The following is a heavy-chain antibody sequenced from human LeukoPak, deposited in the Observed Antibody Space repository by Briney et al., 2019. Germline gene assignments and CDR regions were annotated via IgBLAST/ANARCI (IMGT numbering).Heavy chain of an antibody. CDR1: VGTFSSYA. CDR2: IIPIFGTA. CDR3: ARGQGYCSGGSCQYYYYYGMDV. D-gene: IGHD2-15*01. J-gene: IGHJ6*02. V-gene: IGHV1-69*01. Sequence: SVKVSCKASVGTFSSYAISWVRQAPGQGLEWMGGIIPIFGTANYAQKFQGRVTITADESTSTAYMELSSLRSEDTAVYYCARGQGYCSGGSCQYYYYYGMDVWGQGTTVTVSS.